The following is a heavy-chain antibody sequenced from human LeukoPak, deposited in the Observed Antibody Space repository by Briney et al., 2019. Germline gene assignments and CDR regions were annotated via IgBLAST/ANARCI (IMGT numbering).Heavy chain of an antibody. J-gene: IGHJ4*02. CDR3: ARDRPYYYDSSGYYADY. Sequence: GGSLRLSCAASGFTFSDYYMSWIRQAPGKGLERVSYISSSGSTIYYADSVKGRFTISRDNAKNSLYLQMNSLRAEDTAVYYCARDRPYYYDSSGYYADYWGQGTLVTVSS. V-gene: IGHV3-11*01. D-gene: IGHD3-22*01. CDR2: ISSSGSTI. CDR1: GFTFSDYY.